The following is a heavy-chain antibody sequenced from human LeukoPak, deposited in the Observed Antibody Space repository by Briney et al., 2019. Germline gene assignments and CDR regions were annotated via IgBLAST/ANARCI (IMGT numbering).Heavy chain of an antibody. CDR3: ATVLMGSFDY. D-gene: IGHD2-8*01. CDR1: GGSISSSSYY. CDR2: IYYSGST. J-gene: IGHJ4*02. Sequence: PSETLSLTCTVSGGSISSSSYYWGWIRQPPGKGLEWIGSIYYSGSTYYNPSLKSRVTISVDTSKNQFSLKLSSVTAADTAVYYCATVLMGSFDYWGQGTLVTVSS. V-gene: IGHV4-39*07.